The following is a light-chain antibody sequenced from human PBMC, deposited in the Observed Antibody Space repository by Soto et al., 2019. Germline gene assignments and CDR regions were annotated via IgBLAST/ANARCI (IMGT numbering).Light chain of an antibody. Sequence: QSVLTQPASVSVSPGQSITISCTGTSSDVGSYNLVSGYQQHPGKAPKLMIYEVSKRPSGVSNRFSGSKSGNTASLTISGLQAEDEADYYCCSYAGSSTFSYVFGTGTKVTVL. V-gene: IGLV2-23*02. CDR2: EVS. J-gene: IGLJ1*01. CDR1: SSDVGSYNL. CDR3: CSYAGSSTFSYV.